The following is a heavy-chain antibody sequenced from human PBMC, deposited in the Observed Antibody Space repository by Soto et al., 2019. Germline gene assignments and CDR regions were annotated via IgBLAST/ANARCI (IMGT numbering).Heavy chain of an antibody. CDR3: ASAAREYYYYGMDV. Sequence: EVQVLESGGGLVQPGGSLSLCCAASGFTFSSYAMSWVRQAPGKGLEWVSAISGSGGSTYYADSVKGRFTISSDNSKNPLYLQMNSLRAEDTAVYYCASAAREYYYYGMDVWGQGTTVTVSS. J-gene: IGHJ6*02. CDR1: GFTFSSYA. CDR2: ISGSGGST. V-gene: IGHV3-23*01.